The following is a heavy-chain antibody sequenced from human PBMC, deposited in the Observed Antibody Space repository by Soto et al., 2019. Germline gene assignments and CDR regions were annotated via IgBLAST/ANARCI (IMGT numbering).Heavy chain of an antibody. CDR3: AKTKTPHVRNGMDV. J-gene: IGHJ6*02. V-gene: IGHV4-31*04. Sequence: QVRLQESGPGLVRPSQTLSLTCTVSGDSLSSGGYYCSWIRQLPGKGLEWIGFIYYNGSTFYNPSLRSRVTMSADASKNQISLKLSSVTAADTAVYYCAKTKTPHVRNGMDVWGQGTTVTVSS. CDR1: GDSLSSGGYY. D-gene: IGHD2-8*01. CDR2: IYYNGST.